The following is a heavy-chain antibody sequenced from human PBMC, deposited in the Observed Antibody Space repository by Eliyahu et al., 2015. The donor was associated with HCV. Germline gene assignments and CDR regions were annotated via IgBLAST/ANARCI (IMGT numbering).Heavy chain of an antibody. V-gene: IGHV3-21*05. CDR2: ITSGGDNI. D-gene: IGHD2-15*01. J-gene: IGHJ1*01. CDR1: GXXFGAFA. Sequence: EVQLVESGGRLVEXGGSLGLSCAASGXXFGAFAXXWXRQAPGKGLEWIAYITSGGDNIYYADSVKGRFSISRDNTRGFLYLQMNSLRDEDTARYYCSRDGRERLCSGSGCVSVPVDFDHWGRGTVVNVS. CDR3: SRDGRERLCSGSGCVSVPVDFDH.